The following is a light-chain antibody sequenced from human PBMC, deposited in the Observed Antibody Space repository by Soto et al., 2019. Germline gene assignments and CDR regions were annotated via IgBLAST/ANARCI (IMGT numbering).Light chain of an antibody. CDR1: QGLTTK. Sequence: ELFMAHSPATLSVSPGERATLSFSPTQGLTTKLDWYQKKPGQAPRLLIYGASTRATGIPARLSGSGSGTELTLTIRSMQSEDFAVYYCQQYNTWPRTVGQGTQGNI. J-gene: IGKJ1*01. V-gene: IGKV3-15*01. CDR2: GAS. CDR3: QQYNTWPRT.